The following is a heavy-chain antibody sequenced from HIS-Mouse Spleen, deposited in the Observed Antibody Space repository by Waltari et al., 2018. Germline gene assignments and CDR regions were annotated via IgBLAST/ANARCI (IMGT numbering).Heavy chain of an antibody. V-gene: IGHV4-34*01. J-gene: IGHJ4*02. D-gene: IGHD1-7*01. Sequence: QVQLQQWGAGLLKPSETLSLTCAVYGGSFSGDYWIWIRQPPGKGLEWIGEINHSGSTHYNPSLKSRVTISVDTSKNQFSLKLSSVTAADTAVYYCAGYNWNYGTDYWGQGTLVTVSS. CDR2: INHSGST. CDR3: AGYNWNYGTDY. CDR1: GGSFSGDY.